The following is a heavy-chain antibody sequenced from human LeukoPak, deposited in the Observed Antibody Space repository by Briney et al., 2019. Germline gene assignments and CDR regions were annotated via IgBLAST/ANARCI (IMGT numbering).Heavy chain of an antibody. Sequence: ASVKVSCKASGYTFTSYAMHWVRQAPGQRLEWMGWINAGNGNTKYSQKFQGRVTITRDTSASTAYMELSSLRSEDTAVYYCARRYGSGSYSYYYYYGMDVWGQGTTVTVSS. CDR2: INAGNGNT. V-gene: IGHV1-3*01. CDR3: ARRYGSGSYSYYYYYGMDV. J-gene: IGHJ6*02. CDR1: GYTFTSYA. D-gene: IGHD3-10*01.